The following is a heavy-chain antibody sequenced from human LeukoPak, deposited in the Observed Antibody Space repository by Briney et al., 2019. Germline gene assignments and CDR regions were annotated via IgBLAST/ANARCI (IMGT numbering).Heavy chain of an antibody. Sequence: HPGGSLRLSCAASGFTFSSYGMHWVRQAPGKGLEWVAVIWYDGSNKYYADSVKGRFTISRDNSKNTLYLQMNSLRAEDTAVYYCARARYCSGGSCYAEYWGQGTLVTVSS. CDR1: GFTFSSYG. D-gene: IGHD2-15*01. V-gene: IGHV3-33*01. CDR2: IWYDGSNK. CDR3: ARARYCSGGSCYAEY. J-gene: IGHJ4*02.